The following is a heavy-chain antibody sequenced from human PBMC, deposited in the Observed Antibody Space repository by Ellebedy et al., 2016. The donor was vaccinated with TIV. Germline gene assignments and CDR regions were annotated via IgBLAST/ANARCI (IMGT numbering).Heavy chain of an antibody. J-gene: IGHJ4*02. D-gene: IGHD2-2*01. V-gene: IGHV4-61*01. CDR1: GSSFSSDKYY. Sequence: SETLSLTXTVSGSSFSSDKYYWSWIRQPPGKGLEWLGYIYYTASANSNASLTSRVSMSIDTSKNQFSLRLSSVTTADTAVYFCARVLLEVWQVRPLFFDYWGQGALVTVSS. CDR2: IYYTASA. CDR3: ARVLLEVWQVRPLFFDY.